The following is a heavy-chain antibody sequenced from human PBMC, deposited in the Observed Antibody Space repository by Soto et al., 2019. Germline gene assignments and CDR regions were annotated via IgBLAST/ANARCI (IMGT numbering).Heavy chain of an antibody. V-gene: IGHV3-30*18. CDR1: GFTFSSYG. CDR2: ISYDGSNK. J-gene: IGHJ4*02. CDR3: AKDPYNMGAPYY. D-gene: IGHD1-26*01. Sequence: GGSLRLSCAASGFTFSSYGMHWVRQAPGKGLEWVAVISYDGSNKYYADSVKGRFTISRDNSKNTLYLQMNSLRAEDTGVYYCAKDPYNMGAPYYWGQGTLVTVSS.